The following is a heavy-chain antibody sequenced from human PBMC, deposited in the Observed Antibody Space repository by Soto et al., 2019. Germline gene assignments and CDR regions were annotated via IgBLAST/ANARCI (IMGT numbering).Heavy chain of an antibody. D-gene: IGHD2-15*01. V-gene: IGHV1-69*13. CDR2: IIPIFGTA. CDR3: ARDRPLGYCSGGSCYGNWFDP. Sequence: GASVKVSCKASGGTFSSYAISWVRQAPGQGLEWMGGIIPIFGTANYAQKFQGRVTITADESTSTAYMELSSLRSEDTAVYYCARDRPLGYCSGGSCYGNWFDPWGQGTLVTVSS. CDR1: GGTFSSYA. J-gene: IGHJ5*02.